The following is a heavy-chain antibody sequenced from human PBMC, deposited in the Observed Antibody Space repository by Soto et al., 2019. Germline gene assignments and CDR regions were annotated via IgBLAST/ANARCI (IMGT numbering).Heavy chain of an antibody. D-gene: IGHD5-18*01. J-gene: IGHJ4*02. V-gene: IGHV3-64*02. CDR3: ARGGLNRYSYGYDY. CDR1: GFAFSTYA. CDR2: ISTNGGST. Sequence: GGSLRLSCAASGFAFSTYAMHWVRQAPGKGLEYVSAISTNGGSTYYADSVKGRFTISRDNSKNTLYLQMGSLRAEDMAVYYCARGGLNRYSYGYDYWGQGTLVTVSS.